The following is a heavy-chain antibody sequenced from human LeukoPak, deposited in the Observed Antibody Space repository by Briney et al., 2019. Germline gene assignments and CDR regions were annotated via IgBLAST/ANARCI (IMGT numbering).Heavy chain of an antibody. V-gene: IGHV3-48*04. Sequence: GRSLRLSCAASRFTFSSYGMHWVRQAPGKGLEWGSYISSSSSTIYYADSVKGRFTISRDNAKNSLYLQMNSLRAEDTAVYYCARDQYHLYSSGWYPFDYWGQGTLVTVSS. J-gene: IGHJ4*02. CDR3: ARDQYHLYSSGWYPFDY. CDR2: ISSSSSTI. CDR1: RFTFSSYG. D-gene: IGHD6-19*01.